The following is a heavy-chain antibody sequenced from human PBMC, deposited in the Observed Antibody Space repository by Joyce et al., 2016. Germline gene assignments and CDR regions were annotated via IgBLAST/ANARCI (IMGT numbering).Heavy chain of an antibody. CDR2: LSSSSSYI. CDR1: GFTFSSYS. J-gene: IGHJ4*02. Sequence: EVQLVESGGGLVKPGGSLRLSCAASGFTFSSYSMSWVRQAPGKGLEWGSSLSSSSSYIKYTDSVKGRFTSSRDKAKNSLDLQMNSRRVEDTAVYYCARSSYTNGIFDYWGQGTLVTVSS. D-gene: IGHD2-8*01. CDR3: ARSSYTNGIFDY. V-gene: IGHV3-21*01.